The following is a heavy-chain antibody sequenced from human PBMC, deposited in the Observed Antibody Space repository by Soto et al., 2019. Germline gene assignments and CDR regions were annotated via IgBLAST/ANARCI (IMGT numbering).Heavy chain of an antibody. CDR1: GFTFSSYE. V-gene: IGHV3-48*03. Sequence: GGSLRLSCAASGFTFSSYEMNWVRQAPGKGLEWVSYISSSGSTIYYADSVKGRFTISRDNAKNSLYLQMNSLRAEDTAVYYCAREKWGYDILTGYPSRYGMDVWGQGTTVTVYS. J-gene: IGHJ6*02. CDR2: ISSSGSTI. D-gene: IGHD3-9*01. CDR3: AREKWGYDILTGYPSRYGMDV.